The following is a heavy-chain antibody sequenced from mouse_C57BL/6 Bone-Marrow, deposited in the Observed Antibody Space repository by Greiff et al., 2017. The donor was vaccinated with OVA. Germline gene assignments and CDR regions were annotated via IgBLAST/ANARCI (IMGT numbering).Heavy chain of an antibody. CDR2: IYPRSGNT. J-gene: IGHJ2*01. D-gene: IGHD1-1*01. Sequence: VKLMESGAELARPGASVKLSCKASGYTFTSYGISWVKQRTGQGLEWIGEIYPRSGNTYYNEKFKGKATLTADKSSSTAYMELRSLTSEDSAVYFGARASYGSSYNYWGQGTTLTVSS. CDR1: GYTFTSYG. V-gene: IGHV1-81*01. CDR3: ARASYGSSYNY.